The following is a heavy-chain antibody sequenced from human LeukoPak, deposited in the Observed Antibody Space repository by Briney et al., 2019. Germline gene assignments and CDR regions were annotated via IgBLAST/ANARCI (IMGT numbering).Heavy chain of an antibody. CDR1: GYTFTGYY. Sequence: ASVKVSCKASGYTFTGYYMHWVRQAPGQGLEWMGWINPNSGGTNYAQKFQGRVTMTRDTSISTAYMELRSLRSDDTAVYYCARVVAGRYYFDYWGQGTLVTVSS. CDR3: ARVVAGRYYFDY. D-gene: IGHD6-19*01. J-gene: IGHJ4*02. CDR2: INPNSGGT. V-gene: IGHV1-2*02.